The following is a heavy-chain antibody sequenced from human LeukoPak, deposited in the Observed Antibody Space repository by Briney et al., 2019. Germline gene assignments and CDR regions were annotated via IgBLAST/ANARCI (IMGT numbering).Heavy chain of an antibody. J-gene: IGHJ4*02. CDR1: GFTFSTYD. CDR2: ISSSNDYV. V-gene: IGHV3-21*01. D-gene: IGHD3-10*01. Sequence: PGGSLRLSCAASGFTFSTYDMTWVRQAPGKGLEWVSSISSSNDYVYYADSLKGPFTISRANAKNSLYLQMNSLRAEDTAVYYCARGEGSFDDWGQGTLVTVSS. CDR3: ARGEGSFDD.